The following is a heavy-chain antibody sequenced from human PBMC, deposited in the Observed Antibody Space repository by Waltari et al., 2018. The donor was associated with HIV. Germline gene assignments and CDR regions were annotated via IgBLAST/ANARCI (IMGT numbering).Heavy chain of an antibody. V-gene: IGHV1-46*03. D-gene: IGHD5-12*01. CDR3: SIPRDSGYDWPYYFYGMDV. Sequence: QVQLVQSGAEVKKPGASVKVSCTASGSIFTSYFMHWVRQAPGQGLEWMGIINPSGGSTGYAQKFQGRVTMTRDTSTSTAYMELSSLKSDDTAMYYWSIPRDSGYDWPYYFYGMDVWGQGTTVTVSS. CDR1: GSIFTSYF. CDR2: INPSGGST. J-gene: IGHJ6*02.